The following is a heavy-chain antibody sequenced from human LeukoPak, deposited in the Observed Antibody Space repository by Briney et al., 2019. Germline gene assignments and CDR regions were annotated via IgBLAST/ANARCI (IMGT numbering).Heavy chain of an antibody. J-gene: IGHJ5*02. Sequence: SETLSLTCTVSGGSISSYYWSWIRQPPGKGLEWIGYIYTSGSTNYNPSLKSRVTISVDTSKNQFSLKLSSVTAADTAVYYCARHRDSSVHYYGWFDPWGQGTLVTVSS. D-gene: IGHD3-22*01. CDR1: GGSISSYY. CDR2: IYTSGST. V-gene: IGHV4-4*09. CDR3: ARHRDSSVHYYGWFDP.